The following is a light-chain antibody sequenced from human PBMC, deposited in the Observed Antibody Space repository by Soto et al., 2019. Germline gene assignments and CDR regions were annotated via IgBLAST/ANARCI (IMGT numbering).Light chain of an antibody. V-gene: IGKV3-11*01. CDR2: DTS. CDR3: QQRHIWPLT. Sequence: EIVLTQSPDSLSLSPGDRATLSCRASQSVGGHLAWYQQRPGQAPRLLIFDTSVTATGIPARFSGSGSGTDLTLTITSLEPVDSAVYYCQQRHIWPLTFGGGTRLEIK. CDR1: QSVGGH. J-gene: IGKJ4*01.